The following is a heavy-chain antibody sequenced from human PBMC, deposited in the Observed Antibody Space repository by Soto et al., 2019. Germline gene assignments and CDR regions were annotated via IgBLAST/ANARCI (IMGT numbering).Heavy chain of an antibody. J-gene: IGHJ6*02. Sequence: QVQLVQSGAEVKKPGSSVKVSCKASGGSFISYAISWLRQAPGQGLEWMGGIVPIFGTANYAQKFQGRVTMTPAESMTTASMELSSLKSEDTAVYYCARDGETVENAIVSQYFCGMDVWGQGTTVSVSS. CDR2: IVPIFGTA. D-gene: IGHD2-21*01. CDR1: GGSFISYA. V-gene: IGHV1-69*05. CDR3: ARDGETVENAIVSQYFCGMDV.